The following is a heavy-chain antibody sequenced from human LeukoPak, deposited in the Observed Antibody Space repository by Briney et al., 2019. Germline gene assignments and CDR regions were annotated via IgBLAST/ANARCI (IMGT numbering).Heavy chain of an antibody. Sequence: ASVKVSCKASGYTFTGYYIYWVRQAPGQGLEWMGWINPNTGDTNYAQKFEGRVTMTRDTSISTAYLDLSRLTSDDTAVYYCARMWSTSSTGLNWFDPWGQGALVTASS. CDR2: INPNTGDT. CDR1: GYTFTGYY. CDR3: ARMWSTSSTGLNWFDP. D-gene: IGHD6-13*01. J-gene: IGHJ5*02. V-gene: IGHV1-2*02.